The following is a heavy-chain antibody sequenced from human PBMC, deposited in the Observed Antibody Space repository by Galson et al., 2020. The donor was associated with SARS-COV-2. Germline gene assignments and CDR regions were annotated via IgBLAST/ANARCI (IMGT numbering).Heavy chain of an antibody. CDR1: GFTFSSYG. V-gene: IGHV3-30*18. J-gene: IGHJ6*02. CDR3: AKGSRPGYYYYGMDV. Sequence: GESLKISCAASGFTFSSYGMHWVRQAPGKGLEWVAVISYDGSNKYYADSVKGRFTISRDNSKNTLYLQMNSLRAEDTAVYYCAKGSRPGYYYYGMDVWGQGTTVTVSS. CDR2: ISYDGSNK.